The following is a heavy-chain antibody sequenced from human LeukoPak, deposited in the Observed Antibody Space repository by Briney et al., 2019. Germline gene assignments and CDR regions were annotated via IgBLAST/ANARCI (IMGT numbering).Heavy chain of an antibody. D-gene: IGHD6-19*01. CDR3: ASGVRAGTFN. CDR2: IYYSGST. V-gene: IGHV4-31*03. J-gene: IGHJ4*02. Sequence: SETLSLTCSVSGGSINSGGSYWSWIRQHPGKGLEWIGYIYYSGSTYYNPSLKSRVTISVDTSKNQFSLKLSSVTAADTAVYYCASGVRAGTFNWGQGTLVTVSS. CDR1: GGSINSGGSY.